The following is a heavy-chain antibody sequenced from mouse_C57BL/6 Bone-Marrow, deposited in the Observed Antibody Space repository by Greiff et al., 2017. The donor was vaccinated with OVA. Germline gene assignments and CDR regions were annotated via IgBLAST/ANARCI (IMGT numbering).Heavy chain of an antibody. CDR2: ISDGGSYT. CDR3: AREWLLPDY. CDR1: GFTFSSYA. V-gene: IGHV5-4*01. J-gene: IGHJ2*01. Sequence: EVQGVESGGGLVKPGGSLKLSCAASGFTFSSYAMSWVRQTPEKRLEWVATISDGGSYTYYPDNVKGRFTISRDNAKNNLYLQMSHLKSEDTAMYYCAREWLLPDYWGQGTTLTVSS. D-gene: IGHD2-3*01.